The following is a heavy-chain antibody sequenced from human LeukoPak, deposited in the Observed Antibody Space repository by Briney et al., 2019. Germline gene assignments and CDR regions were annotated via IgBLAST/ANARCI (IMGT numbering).Heavy chain of an antibody. J-gene: IGHJ4*02. CDR2: INSDGSST. CDR1: GFTFSCYW. D-gene: IGHD4-23*01. V-gene: IGHV3-74*01. CDR3: VKDFGGNSDY. Sequence: GGSLTLSCAAYGFTFSCYWMHWVRQAPGQGLMWVSRINSDGSSTSYAGSVRGRFTISRDSVENTLHLQTNSLRAEDTAVYYCVKDFGGNSDYWGQGTLVTVSS.